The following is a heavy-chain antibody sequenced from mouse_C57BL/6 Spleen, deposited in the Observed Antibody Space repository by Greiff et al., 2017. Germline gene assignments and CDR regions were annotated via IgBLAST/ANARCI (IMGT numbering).Heavy chain of an antibody. D-gene: IGHD1-1*01. CDR2: IFPGCGSN. CDR3: ARRYYYCSRRYFDY. J-gene: IGHJ2*01. Sequence: QVPLKQSGPELVRPGASVKISCKAPGYTLTSHWMQWVRMRPGQGLGWTGEIFPGCGSNYYNEKFKGKATLTVDASSSTDYMQLSSLASADYAVYFCARRYYYCSRRYFDYWGQGTTLTVSS. V-gene: IGHV1-56*01. CDR1: GYTLTSHW.